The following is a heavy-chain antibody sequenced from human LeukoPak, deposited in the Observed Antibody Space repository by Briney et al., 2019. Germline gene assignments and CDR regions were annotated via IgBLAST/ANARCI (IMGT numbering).Heavy chain of an antibody. CDR1: GFTFSSYS. Sequence: GGSLRLSCAASGFTFSSYSMNWVRQAPGKGLEWVAVISYDGSNKYYADSVKGRFTISRDNSKNTLYLQMNSLRAEDTAVYYCARMFSGSYQSYYYYGMDVWGQGTTVTVSS. V-gene: IGHV3-30*03. CDR3: ARMFSGSYQSYYYYGMDV. D-gene: IGHD1-26*01. J-gene: IGHJ6*02. CDR2: ISYDGSNK.